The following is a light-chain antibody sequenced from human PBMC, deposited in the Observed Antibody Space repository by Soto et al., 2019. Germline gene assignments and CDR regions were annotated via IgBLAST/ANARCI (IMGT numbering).Light chain of an antibody. J-gene: IGKJ5*01. V-gene: IGKV3-20*01. Sequence: EIVMTQSPATLSVSPGERATLYCRASQSVSSYLAWYQQKPGQAPRLLIYGASSRATGIPDRFSGSGSGTDFTLTISRLEPEDFAVFYCQQYGGSITFGQGTRLEIK. CDR3: QQYGGSIT. CDR2: GAS. CDR1: QSVSSY.